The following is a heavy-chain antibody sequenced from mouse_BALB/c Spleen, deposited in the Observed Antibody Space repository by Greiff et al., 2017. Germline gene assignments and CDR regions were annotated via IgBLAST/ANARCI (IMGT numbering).Heavy chain of an antibody. CDR3: TRAGYRYYYAMDY. CDR1: GYTFTSYY. V-gene: IGHV1S81*02. D-gene: IGHD1-2*01. Sequence: QVQLQQPGAELVKPGASVKLSCKASGYTFTSYYMYWVKQRPGQGLEWIGGINPSNGGTNFNEKFKSKATLTVDKSSSTAYMQLSSLTSEDSAVYYCTRAGYRYYYAMDYWGQGTSVTVSS. J-gene: IGHJ4*01. CDR2: INPSNGGT.